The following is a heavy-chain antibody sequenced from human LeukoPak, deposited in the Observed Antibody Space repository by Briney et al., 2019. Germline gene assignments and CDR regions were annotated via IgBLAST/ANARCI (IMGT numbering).Heavy chain of an antibody. D-gene: IGHD3-10*01. CDR3: ASILRSSSGYYFDY. CDR1: GFTVSTNY. Sequence: SGGSLRLSCAASGFTVSTNYMSWVPQSPGKGLEWVSVIYSGDTTFYADSVRGKFTISRDNSKNTLYLQMNSLRAEDTAVYYCASILRSSSGYYFDYWGQGTLVTVSS. J-gene: IGHJ4*02. V-gene: IGHV3-66*01. CDR2: IYSGDTT.